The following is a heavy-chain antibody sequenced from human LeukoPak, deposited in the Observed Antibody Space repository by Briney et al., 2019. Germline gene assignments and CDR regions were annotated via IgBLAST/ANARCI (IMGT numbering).Heavy chain of an antibody. CDR2: ITHSGGA. V-gene: IGHV4-34*01. Sequence: SETLSLTCAVYGGSFSGYYWIWIRQPPGKGLEWIGEITHSGGANYNPSLESRVSISLDTSKNQFSLNLSSVTAADTAVYYCAGDPYYGDYAFFDSGDQGTLVTVPS. CDR1: GGSFSGYY. CDR3: AGDPYYGDYAFFDS. J-gene: IGHJ4*02. D-gene: IGHD4-17*01.